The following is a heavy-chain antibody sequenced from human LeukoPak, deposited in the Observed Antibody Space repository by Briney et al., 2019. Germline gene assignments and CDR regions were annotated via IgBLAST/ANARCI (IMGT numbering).Heavy chain of an antibody. CDR1: GFTFSSYS. V-gene: IGHV3-21*01. Sequence: GGSLRLSCAASGFTFSSYSMNWVRQAPGKGLEWVSSISSSSSSYIYYADSVKGRFTISRDNAKNSLYLQMNSLRAEDTAVYYCARDRQYYDSSGYYSKDPEGYWGQGTLVTVSS. CDR2: ISSSSSSYI. J-gene: IGHJ4*02. CDR3: ARDRQYYDSSGYYSKDPEGY. D-gene: IGHD3-22*01.